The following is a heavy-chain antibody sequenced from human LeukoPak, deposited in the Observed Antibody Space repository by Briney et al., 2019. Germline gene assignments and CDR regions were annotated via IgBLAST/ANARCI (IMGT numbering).Heavy chain of an antibody. CDR1: GGSISRYY. V-gene: IGHV4-59*01. J-gene: IGHJ2*01. CDR3: AGNNCSGGSCYSWRYFDL. CDR2: IYYSGST. D-gene: IGHD2-15*01. Sequence: KPSETLSLTCTVSGGSISRYYSSWIRQPPGRGLEWIGYIYYSGSTNYNHSLKRRVTISVDTSKHQFSLKLSSVTAADTAVYYCAGNNCSGGSCYSWRYFDLWGRGTLVTVSS.